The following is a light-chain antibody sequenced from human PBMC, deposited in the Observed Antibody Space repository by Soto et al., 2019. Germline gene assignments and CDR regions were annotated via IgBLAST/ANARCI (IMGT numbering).Light chain of an antibody. CDR1: SSDVGGYNY. V-gene: IGLV2-14*01. CDR3: SSYTSSSTLHYV. CDR2: DVS. Sequence: QPVLTEPASVSGSPGQSITISCTGTSSDVGGYNYVSWYQQHPGKAPKLMIYDVSNRPSGVSNRFSGSKSGNTASLTISGLQAEDGADYYCSSYTSSSTLHYVFGTGTKVTVL. J-gene: IGLJ1*01.